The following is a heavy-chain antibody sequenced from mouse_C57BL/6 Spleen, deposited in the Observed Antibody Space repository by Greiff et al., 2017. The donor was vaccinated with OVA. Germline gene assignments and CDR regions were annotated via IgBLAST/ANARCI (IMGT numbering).Heavy chain of an antibody. D-gene: IGHD4-1*01. V-gene: IGHV1-81*01. CDR1: GYTFTSYG. CDR2: IYPRSGNT. Sequence: VKLVESGAELARPGASVKLSCKASGYTFTSYGISWVKQRTGQGLEWIGEIYPRSGNTYYNEKFKGKATLTADKSSSTAYMELRSLTSEDSAVYFCARSLGRGYFDVWGTGTTVTVSS. J-gene: IGHJ1*03. CDR3: ARSLGRGYFDV.